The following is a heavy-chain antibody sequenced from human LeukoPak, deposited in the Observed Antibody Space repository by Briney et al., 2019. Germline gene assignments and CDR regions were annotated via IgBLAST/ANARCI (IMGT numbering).Heavy chain of an antibody. CDR1: GFTFSSYS. CDR2: ISSSSSYI. Sequence: GGSLRLSCAASGFTFSSYSMNWVRQAPGKGLEWVSSISSSSSYIYYAGSVKGRFTISRDNAKKSLYLQMNSLRAEDTAVYYCARDQSYYESSGYSYYFDYWGQGTLVTVSS. D-gene: IGHD3-22*01. V-gene: IGHV3-21*01. CDR3: ARDQSYYESSGYSYYFDY. J-gene: IGHJ4*02.